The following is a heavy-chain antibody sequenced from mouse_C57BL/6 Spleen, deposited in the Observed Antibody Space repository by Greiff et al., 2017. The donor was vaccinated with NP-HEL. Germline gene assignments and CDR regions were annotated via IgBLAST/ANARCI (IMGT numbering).Heavy chain of an antibody. Sequence: VHVKQSGPVLVKPGASVKMSCKASGYTFTDYYMNWVKQSHGKSLEWIGVINPYNGGTSYNQKFKGKATLTVDKSSSTAYMELNSLTSEDSAVYYCARSDGGYFDVWGTGTTVTVSS. CDR1: GYTFTDYY. CDR3: ARSDGGYFDV. D-gene: IGHD2-3*01. J-gene: IGHJ1*03. CDR2: INPYNGGT. V-gene: IGHV1-19*01.